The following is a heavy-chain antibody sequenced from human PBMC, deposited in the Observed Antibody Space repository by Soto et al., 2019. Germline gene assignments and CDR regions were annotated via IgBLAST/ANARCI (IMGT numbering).Heavy chain of an antibody. Sequence: QVQLVQSGAEVKKPGSSVKVSCKASGGTFSSYTISWVRQAPGQGLEWMGRIIPIRGITNYAQKFQGRVTITADKSTSTAYMELSSLRSEDTAVYYCASLHTAPISMDVWGQGPTVTVSS. D-gene: IGHD4-17*01. V-gene: IGHV1-69*02. J-gene: IGHJ6*02. CDR2: IIPIRGIT. CDR1: GGTFSSYT. CDR3: ASLHTAPISMDV.